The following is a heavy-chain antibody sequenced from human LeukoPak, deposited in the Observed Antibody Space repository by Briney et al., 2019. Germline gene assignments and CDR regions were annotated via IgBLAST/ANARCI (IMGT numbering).Heavy chain of an antibody. CDR3: ASNTIAAAGTPGY. D-gene: IGHD6-13*01. Sequence: PSETLSLTCAVYGGSLSGYYWSWIRQPPGKGLEWIGEINHSGSTNYNPSLKSRVTISVDKSKNQFSLKLSSVTAADTAVYYCASNTIAAAGTPGYWGQGTLVTVSS. CDR2: INHSGST. J-gene: IGHJ4*02. V-gene: IGHV4-34*01. CDR1: GGSLSGYY.